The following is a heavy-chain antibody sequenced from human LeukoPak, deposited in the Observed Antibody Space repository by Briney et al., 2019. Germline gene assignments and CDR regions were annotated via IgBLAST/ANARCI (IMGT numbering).Heavy chain of an antibody. D-gene: IGHD3-22*01. Sequence: SETLSLTCAVYGGSFSGYYWSWIRQPPGKGLEWIGEINHSGSTNYNPSLKSRVTISVDTSKNQFSLKLSSVTAADTAVYYCARVLHYYDSSGYYYALFDYWGQGTLVTVSS. V-gene: IGHV4-34*01. CDR1: GGSFSGYY. J-gene: IGHJ4*02. CDR3: ARVLHYYDSSGYYYALFDY. CDR2: INHSGST.